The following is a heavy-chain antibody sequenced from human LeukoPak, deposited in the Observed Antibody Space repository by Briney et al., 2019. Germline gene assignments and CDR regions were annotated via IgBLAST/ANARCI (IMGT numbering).Heavy chain of an antibody. Sequence: SETLPLTCAVYGVSFSGYYWSWIRQPPGKGLEWIGEINHSGSTNYNPSLKSRVTISVDTSKNQFSLKLSSVTAADTAVYYCARGEGFDYGDLNWFDPWGQGTLVTVSS. D-gene: IGHD4-17*01. CDR3: ARGEGFDYGDLNWFDP. CDR2: INHSGST. V-gene: IGHV4-34*01. CDR1: GVSFSGYY. J-gene: IGHJ5*02.